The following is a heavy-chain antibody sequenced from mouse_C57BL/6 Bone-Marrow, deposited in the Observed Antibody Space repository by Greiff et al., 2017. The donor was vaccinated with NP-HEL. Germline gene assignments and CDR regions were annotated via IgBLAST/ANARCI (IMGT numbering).Heavy chain of an antibody. V-gene: IGHV1-81*01. D-gene: IGHD1-1*01. CDR2: IYPRSGNT. CDR1: GYTFTSYG. CDR3: ARGLRYDY. J-gene: IGHJ2*01. Sequence: VKLMESGAELARPGASVKLSCKASGYTFTSYGISWVKQRTGQGLEWIGEIYPRSGNTYYNEKFKGKATLTADKSSSTAYMELRSLTSEDSAVYFCARGLRYDYWGQGTTLTVSS.